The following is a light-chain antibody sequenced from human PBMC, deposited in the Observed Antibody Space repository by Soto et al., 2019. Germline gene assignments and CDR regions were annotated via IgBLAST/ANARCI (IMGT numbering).Light chain of an antibody. J-gene: IGLJ2*01. CDR1: SSNIGNNY. CDR2: DNN. Sequence: QSVLTQPPSVSAAPGQKVTISCSGSSSNIGNNYVSWYQQLPGTAPKLLIYDNNKRPSGIPDRFSGSKSGTSDTLVITGLQTGDEADYYCRTWDSSLSAVVFGGGTKLTVL. V-gene: IGLV1-51*01. CDR3: RTWDSSLSAVV.